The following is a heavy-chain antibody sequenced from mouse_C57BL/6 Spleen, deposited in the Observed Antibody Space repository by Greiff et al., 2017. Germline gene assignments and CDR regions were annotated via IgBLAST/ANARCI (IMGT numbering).Heavy chain of an antibody. V-gene: IGHV1-64*01. CDR1: GYTFTSYW. CDR3: AREFHYYGKGPFDY. Sequence: QVQLQQPGAELVKPGASVKLSCKASGYTFTSYWMHWVKQRPGQGLEWIGMIHPNSGSTNYNEKFKSKATLTVDKSYSAAYMQLSSLTSEDSAVYYCAREFHYYGKGPFDYWGQGTTLTVSS. CDR2: IHPNSGST. D-gene: IGHD1-1*01. J-gene: IGHJ2*01.